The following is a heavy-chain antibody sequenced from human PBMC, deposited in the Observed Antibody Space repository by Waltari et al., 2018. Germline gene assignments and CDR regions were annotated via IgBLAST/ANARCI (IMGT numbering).Heavy chain of an antibody. J-gene: IGHJ4*02. V-gene: IGHV4-30-4*08. CDR2: IFYSGST. CDR3: ASQDITGGYFDY. Sequence: QVQLQESGTGLVKPSQTLSLTCTSSGASISSDDYYWSWIRQPPGKGLEWIGHIFYSGSTYFNPSLKSRVTMSLDTSKNQFSLKLSSVTAADTAVYYCASQDITGGYFDYWGQGTLVTVSS. CDR1: GASISSDDYY. D-gene: IGHD7-27*01.